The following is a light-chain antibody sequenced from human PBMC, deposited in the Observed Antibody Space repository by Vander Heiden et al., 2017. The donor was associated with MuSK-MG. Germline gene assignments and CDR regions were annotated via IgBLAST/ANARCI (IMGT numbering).Light chain of an antibody. J-gene: IGKJ1*01. CDR2: AAS. Sequence: DIQMTQSPSSLSASVGDRVTITCRASQSISRHLNWYQQKPGKAPNVLIYAASSLQSGVPSRFSGSGSGTDFTLTISNLQPEDFATYYCQQSNSIPPTFGQGTKVEIK. CDR3: QQSNSIPPT. CDR1: QSISRH. V-gene: IGKV1-39*01.